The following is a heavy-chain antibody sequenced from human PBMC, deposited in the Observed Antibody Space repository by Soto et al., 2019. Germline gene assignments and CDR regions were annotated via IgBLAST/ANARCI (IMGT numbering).Heavy chain of an antibody. CDR3: ARGGDRPWRGWAARTHGGSGSPNSQYDYYYIDV. CDR1: GGSFSGYY. V-gene: IGHV4-34*01. Sequence: PSETLSLTCAVYGGSFSGYYWSWIRQPPGKGLEWIGETNHSGITNYNPSLKSRVTISVDTSKNQFSLKLSSVTAADTAVYYCARGGDRPWRGWAARTHGGSGSPNSQYDYYYIDVWGKGTTVTVSS. CDR2: TNHSGIT. D-gene: IGHD3-10*01. J-gene: IGHJ6*03.